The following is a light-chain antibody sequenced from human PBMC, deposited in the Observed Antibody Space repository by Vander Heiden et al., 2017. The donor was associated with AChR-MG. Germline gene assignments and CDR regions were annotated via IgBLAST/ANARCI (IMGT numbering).Light chain of an antibody. J-gene: IGLJ2*01. CDR3: QVWHSSSAPAV. V-gene: IGLV3-21*03. CDR2: DEF. CDR1: NIGSKN. Sequence: YVLTQSPSVSLAPGKTARITCGGNNIGSKNVHWYQQRPGQAPVLVVYDEFHRPSGIPERFSGSNSGNTATLTISGVEAGDEADYYCQVWHSSSAPAVFGGGTKLTVL.